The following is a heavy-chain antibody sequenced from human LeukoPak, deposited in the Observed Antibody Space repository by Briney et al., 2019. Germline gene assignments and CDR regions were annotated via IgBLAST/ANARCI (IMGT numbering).Heavy chain of an antibody. J-gene: IGHJ5*02. D-gene: IGHD2-2*01. CDR1: GFTFSSYA. V-gene: IGHV3-30*04. CDR2: ISYDGSNK. CDR3: AREGYCRITSCYPNWFDP. Sequence: GGSLRLSCAASGFTFSSYAMHWVRQAPGKGLEWVAVISYDGSNKYYADSVKGRFTISRDNSKNTLYLQMNSLRAQDTAVYYCAREGYCRITSCYPNWFDPWGQGTLVTVSS.